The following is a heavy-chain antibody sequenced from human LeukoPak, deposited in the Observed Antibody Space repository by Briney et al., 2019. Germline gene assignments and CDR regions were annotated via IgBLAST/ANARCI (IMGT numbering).Heavy chain of an antibody. CDR3: ARDPSEYYYDSSGYSPPDY. J-gene: IGHJ4*02. D-gene: IGHD3-22*01. Sequence: GSSVKVSCKASGGTFSSYAISWVRQAPGQGLEWMGGIIPIFGTANYAQKFQGRVTMTRDTTTSTVYMELSSLRSEDTAVYYCARDPSEYYYDSSGYSPPDYWGQGTLVTVSS. CDR1: GGTFSSYA. CDR2: IIPIFGTA. V-gene: IGHV1-69*05.